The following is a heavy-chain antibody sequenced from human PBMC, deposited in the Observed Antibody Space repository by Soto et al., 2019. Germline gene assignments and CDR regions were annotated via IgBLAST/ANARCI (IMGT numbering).Heavy chain of an antibody. CDR2: ISYDGSHK. D-gene: IGHD6-13*01. CDR3: ARDGGYSSLDY. J-gene: IGHJ4*02. V-gene: IGHV3-30-3*01. CDR1: AFTFSSYA. Sequence: QVQLVESGGGVVQPGRSLRLSCATSAFTFSSYAMHWVRQAPRKGLEWGAVISYDGSHKYYADSVKGRVTTSRDNSKNTLYVQMNSLRAEDTAVYYCARDGGYSSLDYWGQGTLVTVAS.